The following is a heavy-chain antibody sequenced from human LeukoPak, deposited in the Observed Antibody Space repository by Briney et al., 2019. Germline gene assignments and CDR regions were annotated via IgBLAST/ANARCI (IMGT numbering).Heavy chain of an antibody. CDR1: GFTFSDHY. J-gene: IGHJ4*02. CDR2: SRNKANSYTT. Sequence: GGSLRLSCAASGFTFSDHYMDWVRQAPGKGLEWVGRSRNKANSYTTEYAASVKGRFTISRDVSKNSLHLQMNSLKTEDTAVYYCTRTGVVGTTHFDYRGQGTLVTVSS. D-gene: IGHD1-26*01. V-gene: IGHV3-72*01. CDR3: TRTGVVGTTHFDY.